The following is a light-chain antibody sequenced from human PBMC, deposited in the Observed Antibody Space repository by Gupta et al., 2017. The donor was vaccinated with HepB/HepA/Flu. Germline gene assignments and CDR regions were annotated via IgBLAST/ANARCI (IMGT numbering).Light chain of an antibody. J-gene: IGKJ1*01. CDR1: QNVSSSY. CDR3: QQYGSSPLT. CDR2: GAS. V-gene: IGKV3-20*01. Sequence: EIVLTQSPGTLSLSSGERATLSCRASQNVSSSYLAWYQQKPGQAPRLLIYGASSRATGIPDRFSGSGYGKDFTLTSNRLEPEDFAVFYCQQYGSSPLTFGQGTKVEIK.